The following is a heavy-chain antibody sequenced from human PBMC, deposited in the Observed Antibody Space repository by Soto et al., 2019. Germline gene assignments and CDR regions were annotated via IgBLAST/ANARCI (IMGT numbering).Heavy chain of an antibody. CDR3: AKQIYGGNS. CDR2: IRSKANNYAT. D-gene: IGHD2-21*02. CDR1: GFTFSASA. J-gene: IGHJ4*02. V-gene: IGHV3-73*01. Sequence: PGGSLRLSCATSGFTFSASAMHWVRQVSGNGLEWIARIRSKANNYATTYAPSVKGRFPISRDDSENTVYLQMNSLKTEDTAIYYFAKQIYGGNSWGQGTLVTVSS.